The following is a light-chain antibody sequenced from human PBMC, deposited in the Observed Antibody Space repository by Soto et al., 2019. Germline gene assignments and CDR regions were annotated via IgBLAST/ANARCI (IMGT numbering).Light chain of an antibody. CDR3: QQYSDSPPT. V-gene: IGKV3-20*01. CDR1: QSVSSS. J-gene: IGKJ1*01. Sequence: EIVLTQSPGTLSLSPGERATLSCRASQSVSSSLAWYQQKPGQAPRLLIYGASDRTTGTPDRFSGSGSGTDFTLTIGRLEPEDFAMYYCQQYSDSPPTFGQGTKVDIK. CDR2: GAS.